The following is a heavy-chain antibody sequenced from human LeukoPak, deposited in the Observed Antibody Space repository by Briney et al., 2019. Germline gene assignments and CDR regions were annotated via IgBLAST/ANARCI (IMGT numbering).Heavy chain of an antibody. D-gene: IGHD1-26*01. Sequence: PGGSLRLSCAASGFTFSGYEMNWVRQAPGKGLEWVSYISSSGNTIDYADSVKGRLTISRDNAKNSLYLQMKSLRAEDTAVYYCARERGSSFDYWGQGTLVTVSS. V-gene: IGHV3-48*03. J-gene: IGHJ4*02. CDR2: ISSSGNTI. CDR1: GFTFSGYE. CDR3: ARERGSSFDY.